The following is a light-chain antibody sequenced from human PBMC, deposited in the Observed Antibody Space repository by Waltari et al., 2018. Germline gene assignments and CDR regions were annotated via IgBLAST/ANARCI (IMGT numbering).Light chain of an antibody. CDR3: QHYVNLPVT. J-gene: IGKJ1*01. CDR1: QSVSRA. Sequence: CRASQSVSRALAWYQQKPGQAPRLLIYAASTKATGVPDRFSGSGSGTDFSLTISRLDPEDFAVYYCQHYVNLPVTFGQGTKVEI. V-gene: IGKV3-20*01. CDR2: AAS.